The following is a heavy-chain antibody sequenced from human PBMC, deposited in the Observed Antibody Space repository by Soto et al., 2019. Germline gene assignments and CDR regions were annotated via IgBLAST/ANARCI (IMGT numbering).Heavy chain of an antibody. CDR2: ISGSGGST. V-gene: IGHV3-23*01. CDR1: GFTFSSYA. Sequence: VGSLRLSGAASGFTFSSYAMSWVGQAPGKGLEWVSAISGSGGSTYYADSVKGRFTISRDNSKNTLYLQMNSLRAEDTAVYYCAKGLVPATAPLGYWGQGTLVTVSS. J-gene: IGHJ4*02. CDR3: AKGLVPATAPLGY. D-gene: IGHD2-2*01.